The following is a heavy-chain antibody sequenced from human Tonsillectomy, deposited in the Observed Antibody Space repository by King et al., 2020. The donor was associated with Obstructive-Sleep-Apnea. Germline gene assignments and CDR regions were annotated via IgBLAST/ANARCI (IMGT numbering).Heavy chain of an antibody. V-gene: IGHV3-9*01. CDR1: GFTFDDYA. CDR2: ISWNSGNI. Sequence: EVQLVESGGGLVQPGRSLRLSCAASGFTFDDYAMHWVRQAPGKGLEWVSGISWNSGNIASAPSVKGRLTISRDNAKNSLYLQMNSLRPEDTALYYCAKSNSGWYSPFDYWGQGTLVTVSS. D-gene: IGHD6-19*01. J-gene: IGHJ4*02. CDR3: AKSNSGWYSPFDY.